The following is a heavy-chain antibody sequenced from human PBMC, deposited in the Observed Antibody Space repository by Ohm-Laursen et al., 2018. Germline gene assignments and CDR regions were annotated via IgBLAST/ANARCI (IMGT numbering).Heavy chain of an antibody. J-gene: IGHJ4*02. CDR2: INPNSGGT. Sequence: ASVKVSCNASGYTFTGYYMHWVRQAPGQGLEWMGWINPNSGGTNYAQKFQGRVTMTRDTSISTAYMELSRLRSDDTAVYYCARVRLSSSGYFYWGQGTLVTVSS. CDR3: ARVRLSSSGYFY. V-gene: IGHV1-2*02. CDR1: GYTFTGYY. D-gene: IGHD3-22*01.